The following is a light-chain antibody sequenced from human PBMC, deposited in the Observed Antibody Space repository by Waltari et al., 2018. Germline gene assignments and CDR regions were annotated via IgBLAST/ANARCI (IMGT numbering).Light chain of an antibody. J-gene: IGKJ5*01. CDR2: GAS. CDR1: QSVSSSH. CDR3: QHYGSSSIT. Sequence: EIVLTQSPGTLSLSAGERPTLPCRASQSVSSSHLAWYQQKPGQAPRLLIYGASSRATGIPDRFSGGGPGTDFTLTISRLEPEDFAMYYCQHYGSSSITFGQGTRLEIK. V-gene: IGKV3-20*01.